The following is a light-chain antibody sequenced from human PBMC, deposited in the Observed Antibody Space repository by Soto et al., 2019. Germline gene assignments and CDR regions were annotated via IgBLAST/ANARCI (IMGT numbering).Light chain of an antibody. CDR2: GAS. J-gene: IGKJ4*01. V-gene: IGKV3-20*01. CDR3: QQSGSSPLT. CDR1: QSVSSSY. Sequence: EIVLTQSPGTLSFSPGERATLSCRASQSVSSSYLAWYQQKPGQAPRLLIYGASSRATGIPDRFSGSGSATDFTLTISRLEPEDFAVYFCQQSGSSPLTFGGGTKVDIK.